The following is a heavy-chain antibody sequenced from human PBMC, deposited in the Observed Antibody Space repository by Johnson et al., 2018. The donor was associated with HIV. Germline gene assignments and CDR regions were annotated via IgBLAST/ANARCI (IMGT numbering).Heavy chain of an antibody. J-gene: IGHJ3*02. Sequence: QMQLVESGGGVVQPGRSLRLSCAASGFTFKNYAMHWVRQAPGERLEWVAVISYDGHIKYYADSVKGRFTISRDNSKSTLYLQINSLRAEDAAVFYCAWVGVGGYAADGAFDIWGQGTMVTVSS. V-gene: IGHV3-30*04. D-gene: IGHD5-12*01. CDR2: ISYDGHIK. CDR1: GFTFKNYA. CDR3: AWVGVGGYAADGAFDI.